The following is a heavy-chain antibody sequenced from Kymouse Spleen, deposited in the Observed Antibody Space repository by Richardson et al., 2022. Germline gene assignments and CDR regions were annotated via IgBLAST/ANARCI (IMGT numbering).Heavy chain of an antibody. D-gene: IGHD3-9*01. CDR1: GGSISSSSYY. CDR3: ARHYDILTGYPYFDY. CDR2: IYYSGST. Sequence: QLQLQESGPGLVKPSETLSLTCTVSGGSISSSSYYWGWIRQPPGKGLEWIGSIYYSGSTYYNPSLKSRVTISVDTSKNQFSLKLSSVTAADTAVYYCARHYDILTGYPYFDYWGQGTLVTVSS. V-gene: IGHV4-39*01. J-gene: IGHJ4*02.